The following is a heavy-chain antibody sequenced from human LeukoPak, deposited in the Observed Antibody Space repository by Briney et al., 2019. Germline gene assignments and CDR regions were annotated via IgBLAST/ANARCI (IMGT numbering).Heavy chain of an antibody. D-gene: IGHD5-18*01. V-gene: IGHV3-33*01. J-gene: IGHJ3*02. Sequence: GRSLRLSCAASGFTFSSYGMHWVRQAPGKGLEWVAVIWYDGSNKYYADSVKGRFTISRDNSKNTVYLEMNSLRAEATAVYYCARDWDTISRRAFDIWGQGTMVTVSS. CDR2: IWYDGSNK. CDR1: GFTFSSYG. CDR3: ARDWDTISRRAFDI.